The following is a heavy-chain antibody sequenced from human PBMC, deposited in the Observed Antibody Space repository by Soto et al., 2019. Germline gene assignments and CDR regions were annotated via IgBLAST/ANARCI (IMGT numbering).Heavy chain of an antibody. V-gene: IGHV3-15*01. CDR3: TTAWIRAVAGRMDY. CDR1: GFTFSNAW. D-gene: IGHD6-19*01. Sequence: GGSLRLSCAASGFTFSNAWMSWVRQAPGKGLEWVGRIKSKTDGGTTSYAAPVKGRFTVARDDSKNTLYLQMNSLQTEDTAVYYCTTAWIRAVAGRMDYWGPGTLVTVSS. J-gene: IGHJ4*02. CDR2: IKSKTDGGTT.